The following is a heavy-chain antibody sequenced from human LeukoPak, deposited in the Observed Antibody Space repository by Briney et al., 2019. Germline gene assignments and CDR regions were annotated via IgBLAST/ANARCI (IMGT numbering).Heavy chain of an antibody. V-gene: IGHV4-39*01. D-gene: IGHD2-15*01. CDR1: GGSISSSSYY. Sequence: SETLSLTCTVSGGSISSSSYYWGWIRQPPGKGLEWIGSIYYSGSTYYNPSLKSRVTISVDTSKNQFSLKLSSVTAADTAAYYCASIVVVVAAEGYWGQGTLVTVSS. CDR2: IYYSGST. CDR3: ASIVVVVAAEGY. J-gene: IGHJ4*02.